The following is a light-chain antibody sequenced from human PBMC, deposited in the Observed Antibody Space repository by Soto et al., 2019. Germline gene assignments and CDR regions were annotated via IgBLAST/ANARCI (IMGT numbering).Light chain of an antibody. V-gene: IGLV2-14*01. CDR1: SSDVGDYNY. CDR3: SSYTSTRSYV. Sequence: QSALTQPASVSGSPGQSSTIACTGSSSDVGDYNYVSWYQQYPGKAPKRMIYDVYNGPSGISNRFSGSKTGNTACLTISGLRAEDEAEYYCSSYTSTRSYVFGTGTKLTVL. J-gene: IGLJ1*01. CDR2: DVY.